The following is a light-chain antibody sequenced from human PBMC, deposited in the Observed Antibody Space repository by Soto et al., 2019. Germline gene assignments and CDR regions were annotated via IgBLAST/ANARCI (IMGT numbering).Light chain of an antibody. CDR3: SSYTSSSSYV. V-gene: IGLV2-14*01. J-gene: IGLJ1*01. CDR2: DVS. CDR1: SSDFGIYNS. Sequence: QSALTQPASVSGSPGQSITISCTGTSSDFGIYNSVSWYQQCPGKAPKLIIHDVSNRPSGVSNRFSGSKSGTTASLTISGLQAEDEADYCSSYTSSSSYVFGSGTKLTVL.